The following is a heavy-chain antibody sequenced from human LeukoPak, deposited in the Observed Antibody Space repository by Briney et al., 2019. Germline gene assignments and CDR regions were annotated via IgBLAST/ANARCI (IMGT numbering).Heavy chain of an antibody. CDR2: IYTSGST. J-gene: IGHJ5*02. Sequence: PSQTLSLTCTVSGGSISSGSYYWSWIRQPAGKGLEWIGRIYTSGSTNYNPSLKSRVTISVDTSKNQFSLKLSSVTAADTAVYYCAREGYYYGSGSYAGWFDPWGQGTLVTVSS. CDR3: AREGYYYGSGSYAGWFDP. V-gene: IGHV4-61*02. D-gene: IGHD3-10*01. CDR1: GGSISSGSYY.